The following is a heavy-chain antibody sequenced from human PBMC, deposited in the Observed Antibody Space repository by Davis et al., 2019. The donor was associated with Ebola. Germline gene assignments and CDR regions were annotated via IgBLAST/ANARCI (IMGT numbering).Heavy chain of an antibody. CDR1: GGSISSYY. Sequence: PSETLSLTCTVSGGSISSYYWSWVRQPPGKGLEWIGYIYSSGSTNYNPSLKSRVTISVDTPKNQFSLKLSSVTAADTAVYYCARGGGGHPDAFDIWGQGTMVTVSS. CDR2: IYSSGST. J-gene: IGHJ3*02. D-gene: IGHD3-16*01. CDR3: ARGGGGHPDAFDI. V-gene: IGHV4-59*01.